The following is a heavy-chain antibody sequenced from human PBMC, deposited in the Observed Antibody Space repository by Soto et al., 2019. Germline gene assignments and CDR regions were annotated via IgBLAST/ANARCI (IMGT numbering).Heavy chain of an antibody. Sequence: PSETLSLTCTVSGGTISSISYYWGWITQPPGKGLEWIGSIYYSGSTYYNPSLKSRVTISVDTSKNQFSLKLSSVTAADTAVYYCARLRSGSRPNFDYWGQGTLVTASS. CDR1: GGTISSISYY. D-gene: IGHD3-10*01. CDR2: IYYSGST. CDR3: ARLRSGSRPNFDY. J-gene: IGHJ4*02. V-gene: IGHV4-39*01.